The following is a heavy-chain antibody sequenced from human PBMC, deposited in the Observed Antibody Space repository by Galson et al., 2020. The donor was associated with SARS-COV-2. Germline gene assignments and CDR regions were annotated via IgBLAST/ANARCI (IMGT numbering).Heavy chain of an antibody. CDR2: IYYSGST. J-gene: IGHJ6*02. V-gene: IGHV4-31*03. CDR3: ARGSSWHYYYGMDV. Sequence: SETLSLTCTVSGGSISSGGYYWSWIRQHPGKGLEWIGYIYYSGSTYYNPSLKSRVTISVDTSKNQFSLKLSSVTAADTAVYYCARGSSWHYYYGMDVWGQGTTVTVSS. D-gene: IGHD6-13*01. CDR1: GGSISSGGYY.